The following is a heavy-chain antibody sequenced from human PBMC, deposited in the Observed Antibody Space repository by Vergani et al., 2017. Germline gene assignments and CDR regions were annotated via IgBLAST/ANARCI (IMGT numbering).Heavy chain of an antibody. D-gene: IGHD3-16*01. CDR1: GGSISSGCYY. CDR3: ARAAYSWFDP. Sequence: QVQLQESGPGLVKPSQTLSLTCTVSGGSISSGCYYWSWIRQPAGKGLEWIGRIYTSGSTNYNPSLKSRVTMSVDTSKNQFSLKLSSVTAADTAVYYCARAAYSWFDPWGQGTLVTVSS. CDR2: IYTSGST. J-gene: IGHJ5*02. V-gene: IGHV4-61*02.